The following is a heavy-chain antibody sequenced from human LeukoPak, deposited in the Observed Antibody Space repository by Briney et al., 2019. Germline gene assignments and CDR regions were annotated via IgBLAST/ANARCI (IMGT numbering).Heavy chain of an antibody. CDR1: GFTVSINY. D-gene: IGHD1-1*01. Sequence: GGSLRLSCAASGFTVSINYMSWVRQAPGEGLEWISVIYTTGKTYYADSVKGRFSISRDNSKNTVYLQMNSLRAEDTAVYYCAKVSPTGRAFDCWGQGTLVTVSS. CDR2: IYTTGKT. CDR3: AKVSPTGRAFDC. J-gene: IGHJ4*02. V-gene: IGHV3-53*01.